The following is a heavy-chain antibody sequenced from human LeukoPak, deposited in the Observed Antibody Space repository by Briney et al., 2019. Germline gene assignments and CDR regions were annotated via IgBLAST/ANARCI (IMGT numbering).Heavy chain of an antibody. Sequence: SETLSLTCAVYGGSFSGYYWSWIRQPPGKGLEWIGETNHSGSTNYNPSLKSRVTISVDTSKNQFSLKLSSVTAADTAVYYCARGFLATITDWGQGTLVTVSS. CDR1: GGSFSGYY. D-gene: IGHD5-12*01. J-gene: IGHJ4*02. CDR2: TNHSGST. V-gene: IGHV4-34*01. CDR3: ARGFLATITD.